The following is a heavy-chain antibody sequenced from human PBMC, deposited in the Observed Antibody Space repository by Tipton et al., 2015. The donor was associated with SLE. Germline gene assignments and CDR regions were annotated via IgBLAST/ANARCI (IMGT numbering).Heavy chain of an antibody. Sequence: TLSLTCNVSGDSITSYYWSWIRQAPGKGPAWIGHMSDSGDTNYNPSLKSRVTISVDKSRSQISLRLNSVTAADTAIYYCVKGQEVAATNYYYYMGVWGKGTTVTVS. CDR2: MSDSGDT. V-gene: IGHV4-59*01. D-gene: IGHD6-19*01. J-gene: IGHJ6*03. CDR1: GDSITSYY. CDR3: VKGQEVAATNYYYYMGV.